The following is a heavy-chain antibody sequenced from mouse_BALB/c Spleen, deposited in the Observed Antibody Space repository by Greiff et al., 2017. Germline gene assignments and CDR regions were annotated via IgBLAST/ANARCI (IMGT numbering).Heavy chain of an antibody. CDR2: IYYSGTI. J-gene: IGHJ1*01. CDR3: ARSTRYWYGDV. CDR1: GISITTGNYR. V-gene: IGHV3-5*02. Sequence: VQLKESGPGLVKPSQTVSLTCTVTGISITTGNYRWSWIRQFPGNKLEWIGYIYYSGTITYNPSLTSRTTITRDTSKNQFFLEMNSLTAEDTATYYCARSTRYWYGDVWGAGTTVTVSS. D-gene: IGHD5-1*01.